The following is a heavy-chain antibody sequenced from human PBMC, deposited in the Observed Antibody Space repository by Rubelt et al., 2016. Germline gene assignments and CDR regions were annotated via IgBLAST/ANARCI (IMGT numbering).Heavy chain of an antibody. CDR2: IWYDGNNK. J-gene: IGHJ5*01. D-gene: IGHD2-8*02. V-gene: IGHV3-33*08. Sequence: SCVASGFTFSNYGMHRVRQAPGKGLEWVASIWYDGNNKNYADSVKGRFTISRDNSKNTLYLQMSTLRAEDTAVYYCTRRFSTGWYDSWGQGTLVTVSS. CDR1: GFTFSNYG. CDR3: TRRFSTGWYDS.